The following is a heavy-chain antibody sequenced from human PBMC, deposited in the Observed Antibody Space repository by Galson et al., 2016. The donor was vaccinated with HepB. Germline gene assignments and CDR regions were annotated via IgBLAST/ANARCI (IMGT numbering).Heavy chain of an antibody. J-gene: IGHJ5*02. Sequence: SLRLSCAASGFTFRSYVMNWVRQAPGKGLEWVSSTSSGSSYIYYADSVKGRFTISRDNAKNSLYLQMNSLRAEDTAVYYCARLVTSNSWYGWFDPWGQGTLVTVSS. D-gene: IGHD6-13*01. CDR2: TSSGSSYI. CDR3: ARLVTSNSWYGWFDP. CDR1: GFTFRSYV. V-gene: IGHV3-21*01.